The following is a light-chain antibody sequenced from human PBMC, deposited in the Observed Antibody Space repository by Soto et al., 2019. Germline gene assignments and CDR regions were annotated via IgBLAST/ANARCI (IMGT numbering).Light chain of an antibody. CDR2: AAS. Sequence: DIQMTQSPSSLSASVGDRVTITCRASQSISSYLNWYQQKPGKAPKLLIYAASSLQSGLPSSFSGSGSGTDFTPTISSLQPEDFATYYCQQSYSTPLTFGGGTKVEIK. J-gene: IGKJ4*01. V-gene: IGKV1-39*01. CDR3: QQSYSTPLT. CDR1: QSISSY.